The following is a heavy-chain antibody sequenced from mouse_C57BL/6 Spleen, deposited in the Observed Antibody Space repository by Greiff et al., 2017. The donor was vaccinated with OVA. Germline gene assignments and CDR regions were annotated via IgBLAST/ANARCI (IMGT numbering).Heavy chain of an antibody. CDR1: GFSLTSYA. Sequence: QVQLQQSGPGLVAPSQSLSITCTVSGFSLTSYAISWVRQPPGKGLEWLGVIWTGGGTNYNSALKSRLSISKDNSKSQVFLKMNSLQTDDTARYYCARAYSNYEGDYAMDYWGQGTSVTVSS. V-gene: IGHV2-9-1*01. CDR3: ARAYSNYEGDYAMDY. J-gene: IGHJ4*01. CDR2: IWTGGGT. D-gene: IGHD2-5*01.